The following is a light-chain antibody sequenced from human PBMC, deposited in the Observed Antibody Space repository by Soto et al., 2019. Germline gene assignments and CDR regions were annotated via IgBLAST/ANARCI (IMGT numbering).Light chain of an antibody. CDR1: QYIGTY. J-gene: IGKJ1*01. CDR3: QQSFTIPWT. CDR2: SAS. Sequence: DIQMTQSPSSLSTSVGDRVTITCRASQYIGTYLNWYQQKPGEAPKLLRSSASRLQSGVPSTFSGSGSGTDFTLTISRLQPGDFATYYCQQSFTIPWTFGQGTRVEIK. V-gene: IGKV1-39*01.